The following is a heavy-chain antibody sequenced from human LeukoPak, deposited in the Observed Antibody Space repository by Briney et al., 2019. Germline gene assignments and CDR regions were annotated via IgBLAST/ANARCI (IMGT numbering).Heavy chain of an antibody. CDR1: GFTFSSYA. CDR3: AREDSGSYYWPYYYYYYYMDV. CDR2: ISYDGSNK. V-gene: IGHV3-30*04. Sequence: GGSLRLSCAASGFTFSSYAMHWVRQAPGKGLEWVAVISYDGSNKYYADSVKGRFTISRDNSKNTLYLQMNSLRAEDTAVYYCAREDSGSYYWPYYYYYYYMDVWGKGTTVTVSS. D-gene: IGHD1-26*01. J-gene: IGHJ6*03.